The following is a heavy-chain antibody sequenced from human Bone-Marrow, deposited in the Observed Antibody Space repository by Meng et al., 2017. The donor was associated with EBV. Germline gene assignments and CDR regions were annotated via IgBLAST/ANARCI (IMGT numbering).Heavy chain of an antibody. CDR1: GYTFTSYA. D-gene: IGHD6-13*01. CDR2: INTNTGNP. J-gene: IGHJ5*02. Sequence: QRQLVQSLFEFEKAVASAKVSCNASGYTFTSYAMRWVQPATGRRHESMGWINTNTGNPTYAPGFTGRFFFHLDTSVSTAYLQISTVTAEATDEYYCARCKGSSWYNWFDHWGQGTLVTVSS. CDR3: ARCKGSSWYNWFDH. V-gene: IGHV7-4-1*02.